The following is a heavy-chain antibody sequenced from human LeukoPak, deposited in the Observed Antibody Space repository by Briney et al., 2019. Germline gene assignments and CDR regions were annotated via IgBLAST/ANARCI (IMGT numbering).Heavy chain of an antibody. V-gene: IGHV1-69*05. J-gene: IGHJ6*03. CDR2: IIPIFGTA. D-gene: IGHD6-25*01. Sequence: SVKVSCKASGGTFSSYAISWVRQAPGQGLEWMGGIIPIFGTANYAQKFQGRVTITTDESTSTAYMGLSSLRSEDTAVYYCARVPRAAPDLPRYYYYYMDVWGKGTTVTVSS. CDR3: ARVPRAAPDLPRYYYYYMDV. CDR1: GGTFSSYA.